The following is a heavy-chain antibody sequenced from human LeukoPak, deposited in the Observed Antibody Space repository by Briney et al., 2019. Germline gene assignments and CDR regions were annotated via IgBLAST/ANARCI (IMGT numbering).Heavy chain of an antibody. CDR3: ARGSYSSGWDFDY. V-gene: IGHV1-8*01. CDR2: MNPNSGNT. CDR1: GYTFTSYD. Sequence: ASVKVSCKASGYTFTSYDINWVRQAPGQGLEWMVGMNPNSGNTGYAQKFQGRVTMTRNTSISTAYMELSSLRSEDTAVYYCARGSYSSGWDFDYWGQGTLVTVSS. D-gene: IGHD6-19*01. J-gene: IGHJ4*02.